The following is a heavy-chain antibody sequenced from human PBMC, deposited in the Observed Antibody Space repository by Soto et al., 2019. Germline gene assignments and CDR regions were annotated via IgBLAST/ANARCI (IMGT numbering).Heavy chain of an antibody. D-gene: IGHD6-6*01. CDR1: GGSFSGYY. V-gene: IGHV4-34*01. CDR3: ARGGGGSSLEYYYMDV. Sequence: PSETLSLTCAVYGGSFSGYYWSWICQPPGKGLEWIGEINHSGSTNYNPSLKSRVTISVDTSKNQFSLKLSSVTAADTAVYYCARGGGGSSLEYYYMDVWGKGTTVTVSS. CDR2: INHSGST. J-gene: IGHJ6*03.